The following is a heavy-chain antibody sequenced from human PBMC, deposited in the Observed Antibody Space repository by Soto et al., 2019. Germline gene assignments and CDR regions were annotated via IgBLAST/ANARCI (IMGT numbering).Heavy chain of an antibody. J-gene: IGHJ5*02. D-gene: IGHD6-6*01. CDR1: GFIFSSYA. Sequence: GGSLRLSCEASGFIFSSYAITWVRQAPGKGLEWVSTISGTGVNTYYADSVKGRFTVSRDNSKNTVWLQMNSLRAADSSVYYCAKDSVHNLYRTSSLEDCFGPWGQGTRGTSPQ. CDR3: AKDSVHNLYRTSSLEDCFGP. V-gene: IGHV3-23*01. CDR2: ISGTGVNT.